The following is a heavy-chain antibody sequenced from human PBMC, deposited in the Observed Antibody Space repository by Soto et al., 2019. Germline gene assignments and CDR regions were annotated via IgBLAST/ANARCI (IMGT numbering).Heavy chain of an antibody. V-gene: IGHV1-46*01. CDR1: WYTFTSYY. J-gene: IGHJ4*02. CDR3: ATRYSGNLGAFDY. D-gene: IGHD1-26*01. Sequence: ASVEVSCKASWYTFTSYYMHWVRQAPGQGLEWMGIINPSGGSTSYAQKFQGRVTMTRDTSTSTVYMELSSLRSEDTAVYYCATRYSGNLGAFDYWGKGTLVTVSS. CDR2: INPSGGST.